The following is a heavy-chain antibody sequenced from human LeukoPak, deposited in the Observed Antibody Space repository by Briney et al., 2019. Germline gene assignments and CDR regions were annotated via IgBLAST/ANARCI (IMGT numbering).Heavy chain of an antibody. D-gene: IGHD6-19*01. CDR1: GFTVSSNY. V-gene: IGHV3-30*18. J-gene: IGHJ4*02. Sequence: PGGSLRLSRAASGFTVSSNYMSWVRQAPGKGLEWVAVISYDGSNKYYADSVKGRFTISRDNSKNTLYLQMNSLRAEDTAVYYCAKVWQQWLVQEGFDYWGQGTLVTVSS. CDR2: ISYDGSNK. CDR3: AKVWQQWLVQEGFDY.